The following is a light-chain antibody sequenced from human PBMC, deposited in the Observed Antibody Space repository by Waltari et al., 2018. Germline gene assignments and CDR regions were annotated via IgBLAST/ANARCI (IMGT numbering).Light chain of an antibody. V-gene: IGLV1-40*01. J-gene: IGLJ3*02. CDR3: QSYDTSLSVV. Sequence: QSVLTQPPSVSGPPGQRVTISCTGSGSNIGAGYDVHWYQQLPRAAPKLLIYGSSTRPLGVPDRFFGSTSGTSASLAITGLQAEDEADYYCQSYDTSLSVVFGGGTKLTVL. CDR2: GSS. CDR1: GSNIGAGYD.